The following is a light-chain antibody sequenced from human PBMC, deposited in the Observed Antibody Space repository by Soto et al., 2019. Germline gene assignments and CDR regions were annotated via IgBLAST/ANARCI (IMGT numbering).Light chain of an antibody. CDR3: RQQGNTPFT. J-gene: IGKJ3*01. CDR2: GAS. Sequence: ETVLTQSPGTLSLSPGERATLSCRASQSVRSSYLAWYQQKPGQAPRLLIYGASTRATGIPDRFSGRGSGTDFTLTITRLEPEDFALKYFRQQGNTPFTFGPGTKVDIK. V-gene: IGKV3-20*01. CDR1: QSVRSSY.